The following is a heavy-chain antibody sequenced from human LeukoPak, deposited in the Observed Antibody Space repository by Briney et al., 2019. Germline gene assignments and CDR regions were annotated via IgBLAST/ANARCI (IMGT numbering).Heavy chain of an antibody. CDR3: ARDRHGDGDY. Sequence: GGSLRLSCAASGFTFSSYAMTWVRQAPGKGLEWVSGMSGSGGDTYYADSVKGRFTISRDNYKNMLYLQMDSLRAEDTAVYYCARDRHGDGDYWGQGTLVTVSS. J-gene: IGHJ4*02. D-gene: IGHD4-17*01. CDR2: MSGSGGDT. V-gene: IGHV3-23*01. CDR1: GFTFSSYA.